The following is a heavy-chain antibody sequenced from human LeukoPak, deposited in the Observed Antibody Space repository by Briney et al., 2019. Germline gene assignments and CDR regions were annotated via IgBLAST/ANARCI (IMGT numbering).Heavy chain of an antibody. CDR2: ISSSSSYI. Sequence: GGSLRLSCAASGFTFSSYSMNWVRQAPGKGLEWVSSISSSSSYIYHADSVKGRFTISRDNAKNSLYLQMNSLRAEDTAVYYCARDRGYNSLTDYWGQGTLVTVSS. J-gene: IGHJ4*02. V-gene: IGHV3-21*01. D-gene: IGHD6-19*01. CDR3: ARDRGYNSLTDY. CDR1: GFTFSSYS.